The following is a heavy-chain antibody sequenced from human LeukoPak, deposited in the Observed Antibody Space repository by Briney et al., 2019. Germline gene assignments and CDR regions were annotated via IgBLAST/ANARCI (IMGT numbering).Heavy chain of an antibody. CDR1: GFTFSSYW. J-gene: IGHJ6*03. CDR3: ATEKSSYYYSYMDD. CDR2: IKQDGSEK. V-gene: IGHV3-7*01. Sequence: GGSLRLSCEASGFTFSSYWMSWVRQAPRKGLEWVANIKQDGSEKYYVDPVKGRFTISRDNAKNSLYLQMNSLRAEDTAVYYCATEKSSYYYSYMDDWGKGTTVTVSS.